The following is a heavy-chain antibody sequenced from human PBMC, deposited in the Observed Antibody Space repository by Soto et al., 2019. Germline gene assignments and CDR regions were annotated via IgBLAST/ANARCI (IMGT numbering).Heavy chain of an antibody. CDR3: AKLIVESAFGPSPRGGFEV. CDR1: GFNFKTAG. J-gene: IGHJ3*01. Sequence: GGSLRLSCAASGFNFKTAGMHWVRQAPGKGLEWLALISYGGHKTQYAECVKGRFTVSRDNANDMLFLQMNSLTTEDTAIYYCAKLIVESAFGPSPRGGFEVWGQGTMVTVSS. CDR2: ISYGGHKT. D-gene: IGHD1-26*01. V-gene: IGHV3-30*18.